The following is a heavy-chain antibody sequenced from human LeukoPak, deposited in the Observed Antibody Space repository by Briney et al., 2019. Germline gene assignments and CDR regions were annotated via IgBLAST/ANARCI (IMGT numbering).Heavy chain of an antibody. V-gene: IGHV1-2*02. Sequence: ASVKVSCKASGYTSTGYYMHWVRQAPGQGLEWMGWINPNSGGTNYAQKFQGRVTMTRDTSISTAYMELSRLRSDDTAVYYCARGDYYDSSGYDYWGQGTLVTVSS. CDR1: GYTSTGYY. CDR3: ARGDYYDSSGYDY. J-gene: IGHJ4*02. CDR2: INPNSGGT. D-gene: IGHD3-22*01.